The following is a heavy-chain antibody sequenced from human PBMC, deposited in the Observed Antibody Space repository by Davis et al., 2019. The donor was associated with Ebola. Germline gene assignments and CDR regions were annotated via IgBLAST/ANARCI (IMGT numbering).Heavy chain of an antibody. CDR2: FSYGDNTH. V-gene: IGHV4-39*01. J-gene: IGHJ3*02. CDR1: GASISSRSYY. Sequence: MPSETLSLTCTVSGASISSRSYYWGWIRQPPGKGLEWVGSFSYGDNTHYYNPSLRSRVTISGDTSRNQFSLKLSSATAADTAVYYCARPWYSGTYYDAYDIWGQGTMVAVSS. D-gene: IGHD1-26*01. CDR3: ARPWYSGTYYDAYDI.